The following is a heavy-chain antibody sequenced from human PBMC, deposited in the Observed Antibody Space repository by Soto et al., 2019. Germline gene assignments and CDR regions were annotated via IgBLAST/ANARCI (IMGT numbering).Heavy chain of an antibody. CDR1: GGTFSSYT. V-gene: IGHV1-69*02. CDR3: ARVVAVAGGAEYFQH. J-gene: IGHJ1*01. Sequence: SVKVSCKASGGTFSSYTISWVRQAPGQGLEWMGRIIPILGIANYAQKFQGRVTITADKSTSTAYMELSSLRSEDTAVYYCARVVAVAGGAEYFQHWGQGTLVTVSS. D-gene: IGHD6-19*01. CDR2: IIPILGIA.